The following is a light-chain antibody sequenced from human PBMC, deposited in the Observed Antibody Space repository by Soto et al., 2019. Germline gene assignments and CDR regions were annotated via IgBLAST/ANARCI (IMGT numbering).Light chain of an antibody. CDR2: GAS. J-gene: IGKJ4*01. CDR1: QSVSSN. V-gene: IGKV3-15*01. CDR3: QQYLSWLT. Sequence: EIVMTQSPATLSVSPGERATLSCRASQSVSSNLVWYQQKPGQAPRLLIYGASTRATGIPARFSGSGSGTEFTLTISSLQSEDVEVYYCQQYLSWLTFGGGTKVEIK.